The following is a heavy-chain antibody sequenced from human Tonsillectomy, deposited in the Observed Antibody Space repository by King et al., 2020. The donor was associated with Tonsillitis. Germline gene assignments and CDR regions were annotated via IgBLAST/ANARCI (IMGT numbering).Heavy chain of an antibody. CDR3: ARHRISAAGTRNWFDP. CDR2: IDPSDSYT. D-gene: IGHD6-13*01. Sequence: VQLVESGAEVKKPGESLRISCKGSGYSFSSYWISWVRQMPGKGLEWMGRIDPSDSYTDYSPSFQGHVTISADKSISTVFLQWNSLKASDTAIYYFARHRISAAGTRNWFDPWGQGTLVTVSS. V-gene: IGHV5-10-1*03. CDR1: GYSFSSYW. J-gene: IGHJ5*02.